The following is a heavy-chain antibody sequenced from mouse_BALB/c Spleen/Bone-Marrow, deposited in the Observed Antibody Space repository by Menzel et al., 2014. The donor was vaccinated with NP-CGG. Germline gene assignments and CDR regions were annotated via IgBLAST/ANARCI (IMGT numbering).Heavy chain of an antibody. D-gene: IGHD1-1*01. V-gene: IGHV1-82*01. CDR1: GYVFSTSW. CDR3: ARRRTSIISVEEYFDV. CDR2: IYPGDGDT. Sequence: QVQLQQSGPELVKPGASVKISCRASGYVFSTSWMNWVKQRPGQGLEWIGRIYPGDGDTNYNGKFKGKATLTADESSSTAYMQISSLTSVDSAVYFCARRRTSIISVEEYFDVWGAGTTVTVSS. J-gene: IGHJ1*01.